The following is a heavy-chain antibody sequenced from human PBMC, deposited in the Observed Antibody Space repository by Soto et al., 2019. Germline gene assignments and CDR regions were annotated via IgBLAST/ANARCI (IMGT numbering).Heavy chain of an antibody. V-gene: IGHV3-23*01. J-gene: IGHJ2*01. CDR2: ISGSGAST. CDR1: GFTFSSYA. Sequence: EVQLLESGGGLVQPGGSLRLSCAASGFTFSSYAMSWVRQAPGKGLDWVAAISGSGASTYYANSVKGRFTISRDNSKNTLYLQMNSLRAADTAVYDCAKVLGSSGWVYWYFDLWGRGTLVTVSS. D-gene: IGHD6-19*01. CDR3: AKVLGSSGWVYWYFDL.